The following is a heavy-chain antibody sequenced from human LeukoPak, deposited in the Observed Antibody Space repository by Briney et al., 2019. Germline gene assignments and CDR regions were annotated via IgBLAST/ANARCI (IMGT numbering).Heavy chain of an antibody. CDR3: ARGYFDLGGSYGYYYYYGMDV. J-gene: IGHJ6*02. V-gene: IGHV4-31*03. D-gene: IGHD3-16*01. CDR1: GVSISSGGYY. Sequence: PSQTLSLTCTVSGVSISSGGYYWSWIRKHPGKGLEWIGYIYYSGSTYYNPSLKSRVTISVDTSKNQFSLKLSSVTAADTAVYYCARGYFDLGGSYGYYYYYGMDVWGQGTTVTVSS. CDR2: IYYSGST.